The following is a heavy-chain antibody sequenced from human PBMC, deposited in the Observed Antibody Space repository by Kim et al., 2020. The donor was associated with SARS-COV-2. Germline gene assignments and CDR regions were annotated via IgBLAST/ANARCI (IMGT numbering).Heavy chain of an antibody. CDR2: YSGGST. J-gene: IGHJ3*02. CDR3: ATSAFDI. Sequence: YSGGSTYYADSVKGRFTISRDNSKNTLYLQMNSLRAEDTAVYYCATSAFDIWGQGTMVTVSS. D-gene: IGHD6-6*01. V-gene: IGHV3-66*01.